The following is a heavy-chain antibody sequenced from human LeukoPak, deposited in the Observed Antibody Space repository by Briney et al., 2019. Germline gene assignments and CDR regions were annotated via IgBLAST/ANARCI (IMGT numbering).Heavy chain of an antibody. CDR2: ISGSGGST. CDR1: GFTFSSYA. D-gene: IGHD2-15*01. V-gene: IGHV3-23*01. J-gene: IGHJ3*02. Sequence: HAGGSLRLSCAASGFTFSSYAMSWVRQAPGKGLEWVSAISGSGGSTYYADSVKGRFTISRDNSKNTLYLQMNSLRAEDTAVYYCAEDGYCSGGSCYSEDAFDIWGQGTMVTVSS. CDR3: AEDGYCSGGSCYSEDAFDI.